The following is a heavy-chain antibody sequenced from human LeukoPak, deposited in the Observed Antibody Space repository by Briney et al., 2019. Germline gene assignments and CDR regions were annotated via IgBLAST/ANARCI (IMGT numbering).Heavy chain of an antibody. Sequence: ASVKVSCKASGYTFTGYYMHWVRQAPGQGLEWMGWINPNSGGTNYAQKFQGRVTMTRDMSISTAYMELSRLRSDDTAVYYCARVVWLRSYFDYWGQGTLVTVFS. CDR2: INPNSGGT. V-gene: IGHV1-2*02. J-gene: IGHJ4*02. CDR1: GYTFTGYY. D-gene: IGHD5-12*01. CDR3: ARVVWLRSYFDY.